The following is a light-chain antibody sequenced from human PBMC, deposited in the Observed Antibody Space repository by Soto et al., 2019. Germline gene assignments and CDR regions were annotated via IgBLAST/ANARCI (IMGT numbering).Light chain of an antibody. Sequence: EVVLTQSPATLSLSPGERATLSCRASESIGKFLAWYRQIPGQAPRLLIYDASNRATGIPDRFSGGGSGTDFTLTISSLEPEDFALYYCQHRSNMPPTFGQGTRVEIK. CDR3: QHRSNMPPT. CDR2: DAS. V-gene: IGKV3-11*01. J-gene: IGKJ5*01. CDR1: ESIGKF.